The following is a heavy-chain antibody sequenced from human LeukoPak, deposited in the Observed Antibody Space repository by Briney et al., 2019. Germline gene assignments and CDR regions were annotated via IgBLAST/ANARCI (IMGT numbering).Heavy chain of an antibody. D-gene: IGHD5-12*01. V-gene: IGHV3-48*03. CDR1: GFAFRTYE. CDR2: ISGSGGTI. CDR3: ARRLGLFDY. Sequence: GGSLRLSCAASGFAFRTYEMNWVRQSPGKGLEWLSYISGSGGTIYYADSVKGRFTVSSDNAMNSLFLPMNTLRAEDTSVYYCARRLGLFDYWGQGTLVIVSS. J-gene: IGHJ4*02.